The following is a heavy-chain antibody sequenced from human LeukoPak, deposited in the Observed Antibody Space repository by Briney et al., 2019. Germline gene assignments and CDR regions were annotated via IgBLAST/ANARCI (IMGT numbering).Heavy chain of an antibody. D-gene: IGHD3-3*01. J-gene: IGHJ4*02. CDR2: ISSSSSTI. Sequence: GGSLRLSCAASGFTFSSYSMNWVRQAPGKGLEWVSYISSSSSTIYYADSVKGRFTISRDNAKNSLYLQMNSLRAEDTAVYYCARAARPYYDFWSGPHKYYFDYWGQGTLVTVSS. CDR3: ARAARPYYDFWSGPHKYYFDY. CDR1: GFTFSSYS. V-gene: IGHV3-48*01.